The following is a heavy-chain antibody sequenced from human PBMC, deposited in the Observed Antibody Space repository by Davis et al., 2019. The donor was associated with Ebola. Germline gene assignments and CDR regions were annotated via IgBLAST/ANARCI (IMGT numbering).Heavy chain of an antibody. Sequence: SLKISCAASGFTFDGYAMHWVRQAPGKGLEWVSGISWNSGSIGYADSVKGRFTISRDNAKNSLYLQMNSLRAEDTALYYCAKGNIAAAGYSFDYWGQGTLVTVSS. CDR1: GFTFDGYA. D-gene: IGHD6-13*01. V-gene: IGHV3-9*01. CDR3: AKGNIAAAGYSFDY. J-gene: IGHJ4*02. CDR2: ISWNSGSI.